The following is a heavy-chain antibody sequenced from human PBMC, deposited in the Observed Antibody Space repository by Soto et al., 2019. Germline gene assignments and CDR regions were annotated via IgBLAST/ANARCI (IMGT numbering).Heavy chain of an antibody. CDR2: IYHGGST. V-gene: IGHV4-38-2*01. CDR3: ARVGPWVPYYYDSSPYTFENWFDP. CDR1: GYSISSGYY. J-gene: IGHJ5*02. D-gene: IGHD3-22*01. Sequence: PSETLSLTCAVSGYSISSGYYWGWLRQPPGKGLEWFGSIYHGGSTYYNPSLNSRVTLSIDMTNNHVSLILNSVTAADTAVYYCARVGPWVPYYYDSSPYTFENWFDPWGQGTLVTVSS.